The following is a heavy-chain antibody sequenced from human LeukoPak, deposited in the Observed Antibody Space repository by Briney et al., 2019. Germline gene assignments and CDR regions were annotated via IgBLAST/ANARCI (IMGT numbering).Heavy chain of an antibody. V-gene: IGHV3-15*01. Sequence: GGSLRLSCAASGFTFSSAWMSWVRQAPGKGLEWVGRIKSKTDGGTTDYAAPVKGRFTISRDDSKNTLYLQMNSLKTEDTAVYYCTTDGWLVVPSPPNYYYGMDVWGKGTTVTVSS. CDR3: TTDGWLVVPSPPNYYYGMDV. CDR1: GFTFSSAW. J-gene: IGHJ6*04. CDR2: IKSKTDGGTT. D-gene: IGHD6-19*01.